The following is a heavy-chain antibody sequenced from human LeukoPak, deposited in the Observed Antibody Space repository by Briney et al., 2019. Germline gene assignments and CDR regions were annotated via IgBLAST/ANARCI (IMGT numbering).Heavy chain of an antibody. CDR3: AKDLLQTFFFDSSGYYSDAFGM. J-gene: IGHJ3*02. D-gene: IGHD3-22*01. CDR1: GFTVSSNY. Sequence: PGGSLRLSCAASGFTVSSNYMSWVRQAPGKGLEWVSTISGSGDNTYYADSVKGRFTISRDNSKNTLSLHMNTLRAEDTAVYYCAKDLLQTFFFDSSGYYSDAFGMWGQGTMVTVSP. V-gene: IGHV3-23*01. CDR2: ISGSGDNT.